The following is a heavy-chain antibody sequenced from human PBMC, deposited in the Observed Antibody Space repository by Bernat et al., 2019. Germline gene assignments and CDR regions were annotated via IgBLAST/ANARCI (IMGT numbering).Heavy chain of an antibody. CDR1: GFTFSSYA. Sequence: EVQLLESGGGLVQPGGSLRLSCAASGFTFSSYAMSWVRQAPGKGLEWVSAISGSGGSTSYADSVNGRFTISRDNSKNTLYLQMNSLRAEDTAVYYCAKDLYDFWSGYNDWYFDLWGRGTLVTVSS. J-gene: IGHJ2*01. D-gene: IGHD3-3*01. CDR2: ISGSGGST. V-gene: IGHV3-23*01. CDR3: AKDLYDFWSGYNDWYFDL.